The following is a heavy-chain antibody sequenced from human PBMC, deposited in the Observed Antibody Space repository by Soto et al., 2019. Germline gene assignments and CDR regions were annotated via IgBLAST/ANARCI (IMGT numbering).Heavy chain of an antibody. D-gene: IGHD2-21*01. Sequence: EVQLLESGGGLVQPGGSLRLSCAASAFTFSTYAMSWIRQAPGTGLEWVSTVNDRGDATYYADSVKGRFTISRDNSKNTLYLQMNSLRADDTAVYYCAKGYRLVLARYEFDYWGQGTLVTVSS. CDR3: AKGYRLVLARYEFDY. CDR1: AFTFSTYA. J-gene: IGHJ4*02. CDR2: VNDRGDAT. V-gene: IGHV3-23*01.